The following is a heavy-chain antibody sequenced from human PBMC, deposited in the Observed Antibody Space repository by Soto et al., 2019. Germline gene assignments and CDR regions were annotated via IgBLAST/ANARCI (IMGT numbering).Heavy chain of an antibody. Sequence: VKVSCKASGGTFSSYAISWVRQAPGQGLEWMGGIIPIFGTANYAQKFQGRVTITADESTSTAYMELSSLRSEDTAVYYCARDPSRIAAAGTSSPSFDYWGQGTLVTVSS. CDR3: ARDPSRIAAAGTSSPSFDY. CDR2: IIPIFGTA. J-gene: IGHJ4*02. V-gene: IGHV1-69*13. CDR1: GGTFSSYA. D-gene: IGHD6-13*01.